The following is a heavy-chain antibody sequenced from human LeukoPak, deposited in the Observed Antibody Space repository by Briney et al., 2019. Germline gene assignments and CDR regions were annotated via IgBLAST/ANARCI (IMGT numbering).Heavy chain of an antibody. J-gene: IGHJ6*02. CDR3: ASLGSGGIYYYYGMDV. V-gene: IGHV4-59*08. CDR2: IYYSGST. D-gene: IGHD2-15*01. Sequence: PSETLSLTCTVSGGSISSYYWSWIRQPPGKGLEWIGYIYYSGSTNYNPSLKSRVTISVDTSENQFSLKLSSVTAADTAVYYCASLGSGGIYYYYGMDVWGQGTTVTVSS. CDR1: GGSISSYY.